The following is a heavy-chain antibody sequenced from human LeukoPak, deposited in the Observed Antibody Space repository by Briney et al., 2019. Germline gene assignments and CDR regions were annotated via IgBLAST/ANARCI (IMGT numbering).Heavy chain of an antibody. Sequence: SETLSLTCTVSGYSISSGYYWGWIRQPPGKGLEWIGSIDHSEITYYSPSLKGRVAISVDTSKNQFSLKLSSVTAADTAVYFCARESCSSTNCYSRLGLNWGQGTLVTVSS. D-gene: IGHD2-2*01. CDR2: IDHSEIT. CDR1: GYSISSGYY. V-gene: IGHV4-38-2*02. J-gene: IGHJ4*02. CDR3: ARESCSSTNCYSRLGLN.